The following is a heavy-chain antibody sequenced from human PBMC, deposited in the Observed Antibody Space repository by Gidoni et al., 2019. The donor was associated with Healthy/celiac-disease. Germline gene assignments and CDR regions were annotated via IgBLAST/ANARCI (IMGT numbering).Heavy chain of an antibody. J-gene: IGHJ6*02. Sequence: QVQLQESGTGLVKPSETLSLTCTVSGGSISSYYWSWIRQPPGKGLEWIGYIYYSGSTNYNPSLKSRVTISVDTSKNQFSLKLSSVTAADTAVYYCARAREYYYYGMDVWGQGTTVTVSS. CDR3: ARAREYYYYGMDV. CDR2: IYYSGST. CDR1: GGSISSYY. V-gene: IGHV4-59*01.